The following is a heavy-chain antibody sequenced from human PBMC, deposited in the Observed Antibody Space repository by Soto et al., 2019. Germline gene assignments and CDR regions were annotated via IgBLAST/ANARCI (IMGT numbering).Heavy chain of an antibody. CDR2: ISSSSSYI. CDR1: GFTFSSYS. V-gene: IGHV3-21*01. J-gene: IGHJ6*02. Sequence: GGSLKLSCAASGFTFSSYSMNWVRQAPGKGLEWVSSISSSSSYIYYADSVKGRFTISRDNAKNSLYLQMNSLRAEDTAVYYCARSGLDFWIGLRYGMDVWGQGTTVTVSS. CDR3: ARSGLDFWIGLRYGMDV. D-gene: IGHD3-3*01.